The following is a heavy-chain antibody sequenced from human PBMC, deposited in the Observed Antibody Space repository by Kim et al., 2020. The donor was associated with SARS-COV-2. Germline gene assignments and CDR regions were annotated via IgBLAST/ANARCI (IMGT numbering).Heavy chain of an antibody. CDR1: GFTFSSYW. Sequence: GGSLRLSCAASGFTFSSYWMHWVRQAPGKGLVWVSRINNDGSGTSYADSVKGRFTISRDNAKNTLYLQMNSLRVEDTAAYYCVRGSGNYGYGMGVWGQGTTVTVSS. V-gene: IGHV3-74*01. CDR2: INNDGSGT. CDR3: VRGSGNYGYGMGV. J-gene: IGHJ6*02. D-gene: IGHD3-3*01.